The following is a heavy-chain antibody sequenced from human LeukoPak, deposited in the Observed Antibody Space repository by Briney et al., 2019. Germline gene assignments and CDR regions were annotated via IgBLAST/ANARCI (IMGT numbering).Heavy chain of an antibody. CDR2: ISWNSGSI. J-gene: IGHJ4*02. D-gene: IGHD1-1*01. Sequence: PGGSLRLSCAASGFTFDDYAMHWVRQAPGKGLEWVSGISWNSGSIGYADSVKGRFTISRDNAKNSLYLQMNSLRAEDTAIYYCARAIPEFESWDGTALDYWGQGTLVTVSS. CDR1: GFTFDDYA. V-gene: IGHV3-9*01. CDR3: ARAIPEFESWDGTALDY.